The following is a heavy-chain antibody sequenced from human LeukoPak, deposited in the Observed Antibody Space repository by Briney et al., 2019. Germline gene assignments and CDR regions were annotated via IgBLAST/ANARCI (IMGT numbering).Heavy chain of an antibody. CDR2: IYSGGST. J-gene: IGHJ4*02. V-gene: IGHV3-53*01. D-gene: IGHD3-22*01. CDR1: GFTVSSNY. CDR3: ARDHTDYYDSSGYLGD. Sequence: GGSLRLSCAASGFTVSSNYMSWVRQAPGKGLEWVSVIYSGGSTYYADSVKGRFTISRDNSKNTLYLQMNSLRAEDTAVYYCARDHTDYYDSSGYLGDWGQGTLVTVSS.